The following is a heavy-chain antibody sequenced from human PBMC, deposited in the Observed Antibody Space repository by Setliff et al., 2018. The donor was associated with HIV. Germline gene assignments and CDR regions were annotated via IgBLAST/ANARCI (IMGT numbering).Heavy chain of an antibody. Sequence: ASVKVSCKASGYNFVGYGINWLRQAPGQGLERMGWINTYNGNTKYGRKFQGSVTMTTDTSTSTVYTELRNLRSDDTAVYFCARGGPARVALLYWFDPWGQGTLVTVSS. CDR3: ARGGPARVALLYWFDP. J-gene: IGHJ5*02. V-gene: IGHV1-18*01. CDR1: GYNFVGYG. D-gene: IGHD2-21*01. CDR2: INTYNGNT.